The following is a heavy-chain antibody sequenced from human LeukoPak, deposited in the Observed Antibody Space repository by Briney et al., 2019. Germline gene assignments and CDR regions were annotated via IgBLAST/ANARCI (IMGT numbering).Heavy chain of an antibody. CDR2: IYYSGST. D-gene: IGHD1-26*01. Sequence: SETLSLTCTVSGGSIRSSNYYWDWIRQPPGKGLEWIGNIYYSGSTSYNPSLKSRVTISVDTSKNQFSLKLRSVTAADTAVYYCARPSGRYNDAFDIWGRGTMVTVSS. CDR3: ARPSGRYNDAFDI. J-gene: IGHJ3*02. V-gene: IGHV4-39*01. CDR1: GGSIRSSNYY.